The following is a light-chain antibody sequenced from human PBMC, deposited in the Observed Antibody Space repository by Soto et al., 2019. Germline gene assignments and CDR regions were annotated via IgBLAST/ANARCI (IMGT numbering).Light chain of an antibody. CDR2: DIS. Sequence: ETVMTPSPGTLSVSPGERATLSCRARPSVSSNLAWYQQKPGQPPRLLIFDISARATGIPTRFSGSGSGTEFTLTISSLQSEDFAVYYCQQYNSWPLTFGGGTKVDIK. CDR1: PSVSSN. J-gene: IGKJ4*01. V-gene: IGKV3D-15*01. CDR3: QQYNSWPLT.